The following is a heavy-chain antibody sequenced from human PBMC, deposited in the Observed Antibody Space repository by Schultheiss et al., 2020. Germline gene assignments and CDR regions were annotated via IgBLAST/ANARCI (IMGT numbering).Heavy chain of an antibody. D-gene: IGHD3-10*01. Sequence: SETLSLTCTVSGGSISSYYWSWIRQPPGKGLEWIGYIYYSGSTNYNPSLKSRVTISVDTSKNQFSLKLSSVTAADTAVYYCARQQAVWFGELFHWYFDLWGRGTLVTVYS. CDR2: IYYSGST. V-gene: IGHV4-59*08. CDR1: GGSISSYY. CDR3: ARQQAVWFGELFHWYFDL. J-gene: IGHJ2*01.